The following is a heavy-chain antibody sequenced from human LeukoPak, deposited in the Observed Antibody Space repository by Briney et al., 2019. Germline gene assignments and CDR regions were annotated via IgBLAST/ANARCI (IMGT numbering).Heavy chain of an antibody. J-gene: IGHJ6*02. CDR2: IYYSGST. CDR1: GGSISSYY. Sequence: SETLSLTCTVSGGSISSYYWGWIRQPPGKGLEWIGYIYYSGSTNYNPSLKSRVTISVDTSKNQFSLKLSSVTAADTAVYYCARATSGYDYHYYYYGMDVWGQGTTVTVSS. V-gene: IGHV4-59*01. CDR3: ARATSGYDYHYYYYGMDV. D-gene: IGHD5-12*01.